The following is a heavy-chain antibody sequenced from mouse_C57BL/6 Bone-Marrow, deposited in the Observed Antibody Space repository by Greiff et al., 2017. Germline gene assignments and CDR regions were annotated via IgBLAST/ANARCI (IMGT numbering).Heavy chain of an antibody. CDR2: IDPENGDT. V-gene: IGHV14-4*01. J-gene: IGHJ2*01. Sequence: EVQLQQSGAELVRPGASVKLSCTASGFNIKDDYMHWVKQRPEQGLEWIGWIDPENGDTEYASKFQGKATITADTSSNTAYLQLSSLTSEDTAVYYGTTSYYEDYFDYWGQGTTLTVSS. CDR1: GFNIKDDY. D-gene: IGHD1-1*01. CDR3: TTSYYEDYFDY.